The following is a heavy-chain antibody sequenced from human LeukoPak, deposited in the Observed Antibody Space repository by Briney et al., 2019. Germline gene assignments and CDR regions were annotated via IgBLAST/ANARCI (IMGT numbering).Heavy chain of an antibody. CDR3: ATESGWYPDY. Sequence: GGSLRLSCAASGFTFSSNSMNWVRQGPGKGLEWVSYISSRGSSIYYADSVKGRFTMSRDNAKNSLYLQMNSLRDEDTAVYYCATESGWYPDYWGQGTLVTVSS. CDR1: GFTFSSNS. CDR2: ISSRGSSI. D-gene: IGHD6-19*01. V-gene: IGHV3-48*02. J-gene: IGHJ4*02.